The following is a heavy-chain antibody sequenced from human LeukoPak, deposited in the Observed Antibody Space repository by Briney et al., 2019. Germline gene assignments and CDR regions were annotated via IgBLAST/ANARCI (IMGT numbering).Heavy chain of an antibody. CDR1: GFTFGDYA. CDR2: IRSKAYGGTT. J-gene: IGHJ4*02. Sequence: PGRSLRLSCTASGFTFGDYAMSWFRQAPGKGLEWVGFIRSKAYGGTTEYAASVKGRFTISGDDSKSIAYLQMNSLKTEDTAVYYCTRDMILTGYYNGYFDYWGQGTLVTVSS. CDR3: TRDMILTGYYNGYFDY. V-gene: IGHV3-49*03. D-gene: IGHD3-9*01.